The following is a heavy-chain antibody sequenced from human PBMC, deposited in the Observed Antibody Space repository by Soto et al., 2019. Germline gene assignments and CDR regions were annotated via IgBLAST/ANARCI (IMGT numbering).Heavy chain of an antibody. D-gene: IGHD1-7*01. Sequence: ASVKVSCKVSGYTLTELSMHWVRQAPGKGLERMGGFDPEDGETIYAQKFQGSVPMTEDTSTDTAYLELSSLRSEDTAVYYCATCMNWNYADYFDYWGQETLVTVSS. J-gene: IGHJ4*02. CDR3: ATCMNWNYADYFDY. CDR1: GYTLTELS. V-gene: IGHV1-24*01. CDR2: FDPEDGET.